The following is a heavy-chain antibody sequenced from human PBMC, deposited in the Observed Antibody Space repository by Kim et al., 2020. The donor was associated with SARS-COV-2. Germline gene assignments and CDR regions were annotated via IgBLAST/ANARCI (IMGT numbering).Heavy chain of an antibody. D-gene: IGHD3-10*01. Sequence: GGSLRLSCAASGFTFSSYAMSWVRQAPGKGLEWVSAISGSGGSTYYADSVKGRFTISRDNSKNTLYLQMNSLRAEDTAVYYCAKPPEHPPERLKVLWFGELQNNGEGWGQGTLVTVSS. J-gene: IGHJ4*02. V-gene: IGHV3-23*01. CDR1: GFTFSSYA. CDR2: ISGSGGST. CDR3: AKPPEHPPERLKVLWFGELQNNGEG.